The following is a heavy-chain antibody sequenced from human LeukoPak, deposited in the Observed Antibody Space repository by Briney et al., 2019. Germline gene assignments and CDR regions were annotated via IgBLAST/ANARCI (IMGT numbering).Heavy chain of an antibody. CDR2: ISSSGSTI. CDR3: ARRLGYCSGGSCYSFLGFDY. J-gene: IGHJ4*02. D-gene: IGHD2-15*01. Sequence: GGSLRLSCAASGFTFSDYYMSWLRQAPGKGLEWVSYISSSGSTIYYADSVKGRFTISRDNAKNSLYLQMNSLRAEDTAVYYCARRLGYCSGGSCYSFLGFDYWGQGTLVTVSS. V-gene: IGHV3-11*04. CDR1: GFTFSDYY.